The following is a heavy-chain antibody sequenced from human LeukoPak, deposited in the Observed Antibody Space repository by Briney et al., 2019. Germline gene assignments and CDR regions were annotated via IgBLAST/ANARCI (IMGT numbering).Heavy chain of an antibody. V-gene: IGHV3-23*01. CDR3: AKSPGSDYLFDY. Sequence: GGSLRLSCAASGFTFSNYSMNWVREAPGKGLEWVSAVSGNGGSTNYADSVKGRFTISRDNSKNTLYLQMNSLRAEDTAVYYCAKSPGSDYLFDYWGQGTLVTVSS. CDR1: GFTFSNYS. D-gene: IGHD3-22*01. J-gene: IGHJ4*02. CDR2: VSGNGGST.